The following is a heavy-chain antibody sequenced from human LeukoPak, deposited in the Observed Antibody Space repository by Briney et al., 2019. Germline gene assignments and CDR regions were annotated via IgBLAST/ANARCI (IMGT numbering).Heavy chain of an antibody. J-gene: IGHJ4*02. CDR3: ASRIGYYYDSSGYYEDY. CDR2: ISSSSYI. Sequence: GGSLRLSCAASGFTFSSYSMNWVRQAPGKGLEWVSSISSSSYIYYADSVKGRFTISRDNAKNSLYLQMNSLRAEDTAVYYCASRIGYYYDSSGYYEDYWGQGTLVTVSS. V-gene: IGHV3-21*01. CDR1: GFTFSSYS. D-gene: IGHD3-22*01.